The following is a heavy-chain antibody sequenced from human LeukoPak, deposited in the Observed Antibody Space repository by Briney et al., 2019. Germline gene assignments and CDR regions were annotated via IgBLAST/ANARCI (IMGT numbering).Heavy chain of an antibody. CDR3: ARVMRSRLTGTVDY. CDR1: GGSISSGGYY. J-gene: IGHJ4*02. CDR2: IYYSGST. Sequence: SQTLSLTCTVSGGSISSGGYYWSWIRQHPGKGLEWIGYIYYSGSTYYNPSLKSRVTISVDTSKNQFSLKLSSVTAADTAVYYCARVMRSRLTGTVDYWGQGTLVTVSS. V-gene: IGHV4-31*03. D-gene: IGHD2-8*02.